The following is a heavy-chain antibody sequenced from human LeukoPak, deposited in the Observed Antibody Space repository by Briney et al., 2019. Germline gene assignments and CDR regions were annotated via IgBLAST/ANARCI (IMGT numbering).Heavy chain of an antibody. CDR3: ARARGTSFTMVRGVTGFDY. Sequence: GASVKGSCTASGDTVTAYYIHWVRQAPGQGLEWMGWINPNSCGTSNAQKFQGWVTMTSDTYISTAYMELRTLTSDDTPVYYCARARGTSFTMVRGVTGFDYWGQGTLVTVSS. D-gene: IGHD3-10*01. CDR2: INPNSCGT. CDR1: GDTVTAYY. V-gene: IGHV1-2*04. J-gene: IGHJ4*02.